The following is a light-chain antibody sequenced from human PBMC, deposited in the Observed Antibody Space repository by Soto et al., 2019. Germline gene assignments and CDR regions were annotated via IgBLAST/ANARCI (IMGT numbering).Light chain of an antibody. V-gene: IGLV1-40*01. CDR3: QSYDSSLSGVV. CDR1: GSNIGAGYD. Sequence: QSVLTQPPSVSGAPGQRVTISCTGSGSNIGAGYDVHWYQQLPGTAPKLLIYDNSNRPSGVPDRFSGSKSGTSASLAITGLQAEDEADYYCQSYDSSLSGVVFGTGTKVTVL. CDR2: DNS. J-gene: IGLJ1*01.